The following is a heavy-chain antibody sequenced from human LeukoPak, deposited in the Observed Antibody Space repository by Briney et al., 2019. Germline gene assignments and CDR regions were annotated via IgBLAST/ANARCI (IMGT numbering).Heavy chain of an antibody. V-gene: IGHV3-7*03. CDR2: IKEDGSER. D-gene: IGHD3-22*01. Sequence: GGSLRLSCEGSAFIFSGHWMNWVRQTPGKGLEWVASIKEDGSERQYVDSVKGRFSISRDNTKGSLFLQLNSLRAEDTAVYYCARPRARFGGYYYDSSGYAIDYWGQGTLVTVSS. CDR3: ARPRARFGGYYYDSSGYAIDY. J-gene: IGHJ4*02. CDR1: AFIFSGHW.